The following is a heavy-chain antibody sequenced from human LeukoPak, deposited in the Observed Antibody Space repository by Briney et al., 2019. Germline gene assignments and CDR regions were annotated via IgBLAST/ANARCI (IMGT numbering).Heavy chain of an antibody. J-gene: IGHJ3*02. CDR2: ISSSSSYI. CDR3: ARELGYCSGGSCSHDAFDI. Sequence: PGGSLRLSCAASGFTFSSYSMNWVRQAPGKGLEWVSSISSSSSYIYYADSVRGRFTISRDNAENSLYLQMNSLRAEDTAVYYCARELGYCSGGSCSHDAFDIWGQGTMVTVSS. V-gene: IGHV3-21*01. CDR1: GFTFSSYS. D-gene: IGHD2-15*01.